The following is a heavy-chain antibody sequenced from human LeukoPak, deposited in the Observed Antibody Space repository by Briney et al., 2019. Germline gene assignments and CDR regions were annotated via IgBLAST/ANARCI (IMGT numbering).Heavy chain of an antibody. D-gene: IGHD3-10*01. Sequence: GGSLRLSCTASGFSISTNDMNWVRQAPGKGLEWVSLIYISGITKYADSVQGRFTISRDSSRDTLYLQMNNLKAEDTAVYYCAKRSPPYWGQGTLVFVSS. CDR3: AKRSPPY. V-gene: IGHV3-66*04. J-gene: IGHJ4*02. CDR1: GFSISTND. CDR2: IYISGIT.